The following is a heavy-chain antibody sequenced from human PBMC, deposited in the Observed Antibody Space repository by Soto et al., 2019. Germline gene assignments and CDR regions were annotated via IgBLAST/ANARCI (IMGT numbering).Heavy chain of an antibody. V-gene: IGHV4-31*03. CDR2: IYNSGPT. CDR1: GASISSGGYY. Sequence: QVQLQESGPGLVKPSQTLTLTCTVSGASISSGGYYWSWIRQHPGKGLEWIGYIYNSGPTYYNPHFKSRVTISVGASKNKFSLKVTSVSAADTAVYYCARDGAVRYAMDVWGHGTTVTVSS. J-gene: IGHJ6*02. CDR3: ARDGAVRYAMDV. D-gene: IGHD3-16*01.